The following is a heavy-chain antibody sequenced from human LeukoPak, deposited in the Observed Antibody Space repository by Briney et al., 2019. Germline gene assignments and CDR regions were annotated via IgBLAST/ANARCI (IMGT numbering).Heavy chain of an antibody. CDR1: RYSISSGYY. V-gene: IGHV4-38-2*02. CDR3: ASGDYLWGSYLGY. CDR2: IYHSGSA. D-gene: IGHD3-16*02. Sequence: ASETLSLTCSVSRYSISSGYYWAWIRQPPGKGLEWIGSIYHSGSAYYNASLKSRVTISVDTSNNQFSLRLSSLTAADTAVYYCASGDYLWGSYLGYWGQGTLVTVSS. J-gene: IGHJ4*02.